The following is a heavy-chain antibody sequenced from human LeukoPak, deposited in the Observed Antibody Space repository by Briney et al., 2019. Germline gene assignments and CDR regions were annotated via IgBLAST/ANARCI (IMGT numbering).Heavy chain of an antibody. V-gene: IGHV3-33*08. CDR2: IWYDGSNK. Sequence: GRSLRLSCAASGFTFSSYAMHWVRQAPGKGLEWVAVIWYDGSNKYYADSVKGRFTISRDNSKNTLYLQMNSLRAEDTAVYYCARDGSSFSNWFDPWGQGTLVTVSS. CDR3: ARDGSSFSNWFDP. D-gene: IGHD6-13*01. J-gene: IGHJ5*02. CDR1: GFTFSSYA.